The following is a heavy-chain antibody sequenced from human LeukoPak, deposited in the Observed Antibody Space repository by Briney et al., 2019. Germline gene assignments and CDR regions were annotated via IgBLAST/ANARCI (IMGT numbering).Heavy chain of an antibody. J-gene: IGHJ5*02. CDR3: AKEDLLRFLEWTSGGWFDP. V-gene: IGHV1-46*01. CDR2: INPSGGST. D-gene: IGHD3-3*01. CDR1: GYTFTSYY. Sequence: ASVKVSCKASGYTFTSYYMHWVRQAPGQGLEWMGIINPSGGSTSYARKFQGRVTMTRDTSTSTVYMELSSLRSEDTAVYYCAKEDLLRFLEWTSGGWFDPWGQGILVTVSS.